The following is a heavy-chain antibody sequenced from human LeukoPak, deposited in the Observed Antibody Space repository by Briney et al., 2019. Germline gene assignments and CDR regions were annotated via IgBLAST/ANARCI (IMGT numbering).Heavy chain of an antibody. J-gene: IGHJ5*02. D-gene: IGHD2-21*01. V-gene: IGHV1-2*02. CDR2: INPNSGGT. CDR3: ARADRLHGGPYLIGP. Sequence: ASVTVSCMTSGYSFTDYYMHWVRQAPGQGLEWMGWINPNSGGTSSAKKFQGRVTMTRDTSITTVYMEVSWLTSDDTAIYYCARADRLHGGPYLIGPWGQGTLVTVSS. CDR1: GYSFTDYY.